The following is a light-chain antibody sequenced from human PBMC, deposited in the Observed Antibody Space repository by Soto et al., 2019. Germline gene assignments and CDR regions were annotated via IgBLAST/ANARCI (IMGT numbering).Light chain of an antibody. Sequence: EIVMTQSPVTLSVSPGERATLSCRASQSVRSNLAWYQQKPGQAPSLLIYDASNRATGIPARFSGSGSGTEFTLTISRLEPEDFAVYYCQQYGSSPRTFGQGTKVDIK. CDR1: QSVRSN. J-gene: IGKJ1*01. CDR2: DAS. V-gene: IGKV3-20*01. CDR3: QQYGSSPRT.